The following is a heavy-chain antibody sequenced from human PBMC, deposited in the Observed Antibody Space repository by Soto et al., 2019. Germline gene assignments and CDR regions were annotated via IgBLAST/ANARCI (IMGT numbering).Heavy chain of an antibody. J-gene: IGHJ4*02. Sequence: PGGSLRLSCAASGFTFRSYAMSWVRQPPGKGLEWVSAISGSGGSTYYADSVKGRFTISRDNSKNTLYLQMNSLRAEDTTVYYCAKDYDFWSGSFAYWGQGTLVTVSS. V-gene: IGHV3-23*01. D-gene: IGHD3-3*01. CDR3: AKDYDFWSGSFAY. CDR1: GFTFRSYA. CDR2: ISGSGGST.